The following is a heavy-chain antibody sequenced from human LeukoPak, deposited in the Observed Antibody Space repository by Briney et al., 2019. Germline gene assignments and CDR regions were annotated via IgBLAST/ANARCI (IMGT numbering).Heavy chain of an antibody. V-gene: IGHV3-23*01. CDR2: ISSTSGYT. CDR3: AKNGDRGAYCTGGTCYPYFYYYMDV. Sequence: GGSLRLSCAASGITFSSYGMSWVRQAPGKGLEWVSTISSTSGYTYYADSVKGRVTISRDNSKNTLYLHMNSLRADDTAIYYCAKNGDRGAYCTGGTCYPYFYYYMDVWGKGTTVTI. CDR1: GITFSSYG. J-gene: IGHJ6*03. D-gene: IGHD2-15*01.